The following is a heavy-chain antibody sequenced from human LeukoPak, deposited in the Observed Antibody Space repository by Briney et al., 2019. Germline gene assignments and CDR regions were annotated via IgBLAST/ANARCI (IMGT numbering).Heavy chain of an antibody. CDR2: ISYDGSNK. CDR1: GFTFSSYA. D-gene: IGHD6-13*01. V-gene: IGHV3-30-3*01. J-gene: IGHJ4*02. Sequence: GGSLRLSCAASGFTFSSYAMHWVRQAPGKGLEWVAVISYDGSNKYYADSVKGRFTISRDNSKNTLYLQMNSLRAEDTAVYYCAKGQQQPWERLNFDYWGQGTLVTVSS. CDR3: AKGQQQPWERLNFDY.